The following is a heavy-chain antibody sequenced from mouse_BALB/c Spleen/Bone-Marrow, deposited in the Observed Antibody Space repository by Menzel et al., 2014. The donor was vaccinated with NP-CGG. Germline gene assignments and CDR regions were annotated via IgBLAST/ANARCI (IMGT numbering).Heavy chain of an antibody. CDR1: GYAFSSNW. D-gene: IGHD1-1*01. Sequence: LVESGAEMVRPGSSVKISCKASGYAFSSNWMNWMKQRPGQGLEWIGQIYPGDGDTNYNGKFKGKATLTADKSSSIAYMQLSSLTSEDSAVYFCHYFGSDYYVMDYWGQGTSVTVSS. J-gene: IGHJ4*01. CDR2: IYPGDGDT. V-gene: IGHV1-80*01. CDR3: HYFGSDYYVMDY.